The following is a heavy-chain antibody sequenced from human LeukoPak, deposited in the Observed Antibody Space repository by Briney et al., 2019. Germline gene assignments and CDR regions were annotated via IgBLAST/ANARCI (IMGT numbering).Heavy chain of an antibody. Sequence: SETLSLTCAISGDSFNRRRNYWAWIRQPPGKGLEWIGSVDFGGTASYNSPFRSRATISVDRSQNQFSLRLSSVTAADTAVYYCATHAYSGCVEVDSWGQGTLVTVSS. V-gene: IGHV4-39*01. CDR3: ATHAYSGCVEVDS. D-gene: IGHD5-12*01. J-gene: IGHJ4*02. CDR1: GDSFNRRRNY. CDR2: VDFGGTA.